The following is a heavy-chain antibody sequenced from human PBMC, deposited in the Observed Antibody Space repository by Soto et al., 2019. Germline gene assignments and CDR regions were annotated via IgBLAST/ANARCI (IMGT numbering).Heavy chain of an antibody. V-gene: IGHV1-18*01. CDR2: ISAYNGNK. J-gene: IGHJ4*02. CDR3: ARDRLRGYDSSGFYS. Sequence: ASVKVSCKASGYTFTSYGISWVRQAPGQGLEWMGWISAYNGNKKYAQKFEDRVTMTTATSTNTVFLELRSLKSDDTAIYYCARDRLRGYDSSGFYSWGQGTMVTVSS. CDR1: GYTFTSYG. D-gene: IGHD3-22*01.